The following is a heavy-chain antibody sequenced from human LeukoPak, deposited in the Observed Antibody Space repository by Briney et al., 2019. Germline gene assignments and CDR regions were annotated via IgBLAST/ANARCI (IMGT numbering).Heavy chain of an antibody. CDR1: GYTFTGNF. D-gene: IGHD2/OR15-2a*01. CDR2: INPNNGDT. V-gene: IGHV1-2*02. CDR3: ARTRGTHISMAYLDS. Sequence: GASVKVSCKTSGYTFTGNFMHWVRQAPGQGPEWMGWINPNNGDTNYAQKFQGRVTMTRVTSITTAYMELSSLRSDDTAVYSCARTRGTHISMAYLDSWGQGTLVTVSS. J-gene: IGHJ4*02.